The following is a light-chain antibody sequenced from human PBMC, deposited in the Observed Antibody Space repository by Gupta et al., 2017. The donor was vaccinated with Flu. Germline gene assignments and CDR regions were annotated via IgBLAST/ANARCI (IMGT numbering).Light chain of an antibody. CDR2: KAS. CDR3: RHSKRCPLT. J-gene: IGKJ1*01. CDR1: QSLVYSDGDSY. Sequence: DVMTQTPLSLSVTLGQPASISCRSSQSLVYSDGDSYVSWFHQRPGQSPRRLIYKASNRDSGVPDRISGSGSGTDFTLKISRVEAEDVGVYYCRHSKRCPLTFGQGTKVEIK. V-gene: IGKV2-30*01.